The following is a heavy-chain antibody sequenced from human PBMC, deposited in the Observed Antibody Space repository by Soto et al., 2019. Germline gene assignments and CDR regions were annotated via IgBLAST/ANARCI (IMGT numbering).Heavy chain of an antibody. D-gene: IGHD3-3*01. J-gene: IGHJ5*02. V-gene: IGHV4-34*01. Sequence: SETLSLTCAVYGGSFSGYYWSWIRQPPGKGLEWIGEINHSGSTNYNPSLKSRVTISVDTSKNQFSLKLSSVTAADTAVYYCARSHAYFGTIFGVVIPHSQFDPWGQGTLVTVSS. CDR1: GGSFSGYY. CDR2: INHSGST. CDR3: ARSHAYFGTIFGVVIPHSQFDP.